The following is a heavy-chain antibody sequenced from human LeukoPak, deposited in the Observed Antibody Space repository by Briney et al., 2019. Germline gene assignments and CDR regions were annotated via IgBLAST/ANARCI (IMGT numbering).Heavy chain of an antibody. D-gene: IGHD3-22*01. V-gene: IGHV4-61*01. CDR1: GGSVSSGSYY. J-gene: IGHJ3*02. CDR3: AREGYYDSTGYYYHDAFDI. Sequence: PETLSLTCTVSGGSVSSGSYYWSWIRQPPGKGLEWIGYIYYSGSTNYNPSLKSRVTISVDTSKNQVSLKLSSVTAADTAVYYCAREGYYDSTGYYYHDAFDIWGQGTMVTVSS. CDR2: IYYSGST.